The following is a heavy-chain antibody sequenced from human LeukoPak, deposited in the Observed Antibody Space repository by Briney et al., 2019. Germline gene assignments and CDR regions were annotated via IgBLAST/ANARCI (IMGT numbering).Heavy chain of an antibody. J-gene: IGHJ3*02. CDR3: ARPNSSGTKGFMVPRVYAFDI. CDR2: INHSGST. Sequence: SETLSLTCAVYGGSFSGYYWSWIRQPPGKGLEWIGEINHSGSTNYNPSLKSRVTISVDTSKNQFSLKLSSVTAADTAVYYCARPNSSGTKGFMVPRVYAFDIWGQGTMVTVSS. CDR1: GGSFSGYY. V-gene: IGHV4-34*01. D-gene: IGHD6-19*01.